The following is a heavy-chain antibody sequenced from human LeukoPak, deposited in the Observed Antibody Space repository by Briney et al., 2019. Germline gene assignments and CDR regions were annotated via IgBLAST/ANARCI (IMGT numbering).Heavy chain of an antibody. CDR3: AKDPTGDQNY. V-gene: IGHV3-23*01. CDR1: GFTFSSYA. J-gene: IGHJ4*02. Sequence: PGGSLRLSCAASGFTFSSYAMMWVRQAPGKGLEWVSGISGSGSSTYYADSVKGRFTISRDNSKNTLYLQMNSLRAEDTAVYYCAKDPTGDQNYWGQGTLVTVSS. CDR2: ISGSGSST. D-gene: IGHD3-10*01.